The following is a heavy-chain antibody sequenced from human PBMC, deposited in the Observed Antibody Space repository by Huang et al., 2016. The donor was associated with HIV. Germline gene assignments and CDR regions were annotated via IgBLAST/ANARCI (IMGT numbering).Heavy chain of an antibody. CDR1: TFRFGAYW. CDR3: ATKTAAMDI. D-gene: IGHD1-7*01. CDR2: IKKDEMEK. V-gene: IGHV3-7*01. Sequence: VESGGRLVQPGGSIRLSCVGSTFRFGAYWMSWVRQSQGKGLEWVANIKKDEMEKYYVDSVKGRFNISRDNAKKVLFLEMNNVRVEDTATYYCATKTAAMDIWGQGTTVTVS. J-gene: IGHJ6*02.